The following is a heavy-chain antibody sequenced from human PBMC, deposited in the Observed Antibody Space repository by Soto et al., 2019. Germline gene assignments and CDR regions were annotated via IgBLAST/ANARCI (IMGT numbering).Heavy chain of an antibody. CDR3: AAVVPAAEPYMDV. J-gene: IGHJ6*03. V-gene: IGHV3-30*02. CDR2: IRYNRSNK. D-gene: IGHD2-2*01. Sequence: PGGSLRLSCAASVFTFSSYSMNWVRQAPGKGLEWVSYIRYNRSNKYYADSVRGRFTISRDNSKNTLYLQMNSLRAEDTAVYYCAAVVPAAEPYMDVWGKGTTVTVSS. CDR1: VFTFSSYS.